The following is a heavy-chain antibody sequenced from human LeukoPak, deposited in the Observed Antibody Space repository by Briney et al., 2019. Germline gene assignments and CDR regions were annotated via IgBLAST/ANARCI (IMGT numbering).Heavy chain of an antibody. J-gene: IGHJ3*02. CDR1: GFTVRSND. CDR2: IYSGGTT. D-gene: IGHD7-27*01. Sequence: GGSLRLSCVASGFTVRSNDMSWVRQAPGKGLEWVSVIYSGGTTYYADSVKGRFTISRDNSKNTLYLQMNSLRAEDTAVYYCARILGIRAFDIWGQGTMVTVSS. V-gene: IGHV3-53*01. CDR3: ARILGIRAFDI.